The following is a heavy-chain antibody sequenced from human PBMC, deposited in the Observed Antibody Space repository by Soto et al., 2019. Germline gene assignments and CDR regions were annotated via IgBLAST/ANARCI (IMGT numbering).Heavy chain of an antibody. V-gene: IGHV4-39*01. CDR2: ISYSGTT. D-gene: IGHD3-22*01. Sequence: SETLSLTCTVSGASISNTNYYWGWIRQPPGKGLEWIGSISYSGTTYYNPSLKSRVTISVDTSKKQFSLKLSSVTAADTAVYYCARHDRSGYYASFDYWGQGILVTVSS. CDR1: GASISNTNYY. J-gene: IGHJ4*02. CDR3: ARHDRSGYYASFDY.